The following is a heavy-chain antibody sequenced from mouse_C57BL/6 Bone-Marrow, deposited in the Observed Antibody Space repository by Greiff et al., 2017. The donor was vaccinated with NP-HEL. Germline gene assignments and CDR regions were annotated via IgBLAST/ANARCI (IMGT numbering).Heavy chain of an antibody. J-gene: IGHJ3*01. V-gene: IGHV1-81*01. CDR3: ARGPGWDAWFAY. D-gene: IGHD3-2*02. Sequence: VQVVESGAELARPGASVKLSCKASGYTFTSYGISWVKQRTGQGLEWIGEIYPRSGNTYYNEKFKGKATLTADKSSSTAYMELRSLTSEDSAVYFCARGPGWDAWFAYWGQGTLVTVSA. CDR2: IYPRSGNT. CDR1: GYTFTSYG.